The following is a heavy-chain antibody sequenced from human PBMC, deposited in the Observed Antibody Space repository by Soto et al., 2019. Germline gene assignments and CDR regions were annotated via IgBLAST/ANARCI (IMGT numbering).Heavy chain of an antibody. CDR3: ARGTPVGLPWQSSLGWFDP. Sequence: ASVKVSCKASGYTFTSYGISWVRQAPGQGLEWMGWISAYNGNTNYAQKLQGRVTMTTDTSTSTAYMELRSLRSDDTAVYYCARGTPVGLPWQSSLGWFDPWGQGTLVTVSS. CDR1: GYTFTSYG. J-gene: IGHJ5*02. CDR2: ISAYNGNT. V-gene: IGHV1-18*01. D-gene: IGHD2-15*01.